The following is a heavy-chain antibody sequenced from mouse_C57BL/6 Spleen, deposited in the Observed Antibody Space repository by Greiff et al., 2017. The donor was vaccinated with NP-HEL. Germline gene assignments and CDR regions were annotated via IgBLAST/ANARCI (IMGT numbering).Heavy chain of an antibody. D-gene: IGHD1-1*01. Sequence: EVQLQQSGPELVKPGASVKISCKASGYSFTGYYMNWVKQSPEKSLEWIGEINPSTGGTTYNQKFKAKATLTVDKSSSTAYMQLKSLTSEDSAVYYCARRDYYGSYYFDYWGQGTTLTVSS. CDR1: GYSFTGYY. J-gene: IGHJ2*01. CDR2: INPSTGGT. CDR3: ARRDYYGSYYFDY. V-gene: IGHV1-42*01.